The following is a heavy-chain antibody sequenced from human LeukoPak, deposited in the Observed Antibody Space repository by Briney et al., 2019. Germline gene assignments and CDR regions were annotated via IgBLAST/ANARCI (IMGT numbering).Heavy chain of an antibody. CDR3: ARWLQFPYYFDY. CDR2: IYYSGST. Sequence: SETLSLTCTVSGSSISSYYWSWIRQPPGKGLEWIGYIYYSGSTNYNPSLKSRVTISVDTSKNQFSLKLSSVTAADTAVYYCARWLQFPYYFDYWGQGTLVTVSS. J-gene: IGHJ4*02. CDR1: GSSISSYY. D-gene: IGHD5-12*01. V-gene: IGHV4-59*01.